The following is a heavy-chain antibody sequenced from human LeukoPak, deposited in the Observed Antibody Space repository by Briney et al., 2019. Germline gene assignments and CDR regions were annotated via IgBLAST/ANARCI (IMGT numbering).Heavy chain of an antibody. CDR2: ISGSGGNT. Sequence: GGSLRLSCAASAFPFSSYAMSWVRQAPGKGLEWVSAISGSGGNTYYVGSVKGRFTISRDNSKNTLYLQMNSLRAEDTAVYYCAKEWLGGEAAWRGAFDIWGQGTMVTVSS. J-gene: IGHJ3*02. CDR3: AKEWLGGEAAWRGAFDI. D-gene: IGHD3-10*01. V-gene: IGHV3-23*01. CDR1: AFPFSSYA.